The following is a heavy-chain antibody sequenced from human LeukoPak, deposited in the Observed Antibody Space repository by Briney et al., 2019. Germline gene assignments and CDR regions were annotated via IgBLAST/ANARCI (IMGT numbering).Heavy chain of an antibody. J-gene: IGHJ4*02. V-gene: IGHV6-1*01. CDR3: ARGNGYPFDY. CDR2: TYYRSKWYN. Sequence: SQTLSLTCAISGDSVSSNSATWNWVRQSPSRGLEWLGRTYYRSKWYNDYAVSVKGRVTINPDASKKQFSLQLNSVTPEDTAMYYCARGNGYPFDYWGQGTLVTVSS. D-gene: IGHD3-16*01. CDR1: GDSVSSNSAT.